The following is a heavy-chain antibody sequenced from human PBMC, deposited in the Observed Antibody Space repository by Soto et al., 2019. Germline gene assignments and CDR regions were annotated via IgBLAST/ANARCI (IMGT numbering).Heavy chain of an antibody. CDR3: ARPYDSSGYYGFDY. D-gene: IGHD3-22*01. CDR2: IKQDGSEK. Sequence: EVQLVESGGGLVQPGGSLRLSCAASGFTFSSYWMSWVRQAPGKGLEWVANIKQDGSEKYYVDSVKGRFTISRDNAKNSLYLQMNSLRAEDTAVYYCARPYDSSGYYGFDYWGQGTLVTVSS. J-gene: IGHJ4*02. CDR1: GFTFSSYW. V-gene: IGHV3-7*01.